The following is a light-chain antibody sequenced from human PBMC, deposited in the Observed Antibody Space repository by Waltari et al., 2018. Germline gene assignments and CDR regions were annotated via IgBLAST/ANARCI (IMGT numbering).Light chain of an antibody. J-gene: IGKJ1*01. V-gene: IGKV3-20*01. Sequence: EIVLTQSPGTLSLSQGERATLSCRASQSVSRTLAWYQQKPSQVPRLLIYDASTLATGIPDRFSGSGSGTDFSLTISRLGPEDFAVYYCQQYGTLPATFGQGTKVQIK. CDR2: DAS. CDR3: QQYGTLPAT. CDR1: QSVSRT.